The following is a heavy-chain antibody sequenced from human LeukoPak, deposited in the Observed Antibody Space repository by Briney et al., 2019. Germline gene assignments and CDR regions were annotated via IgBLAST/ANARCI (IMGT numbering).Heavy chain of an antibody. CDR1: GDSTSSHY. V-gene: IGHV4-59*11. CDR3: ARGGGYSYGYVDY. CDR2: IHYSGST. D-gene: IGHD5-18*01. J-gene: IGHJ4*02. Sequence: SETLSLSCTVSGDSTSSHYWSWIRQSPGKGLEWLGFIHYSGSTDYNPSLRSRVTMSVDTSKNQFSLKLSSVTAADTAVYYCARGGGYSYGYVDYWGQGTLVTVSS.